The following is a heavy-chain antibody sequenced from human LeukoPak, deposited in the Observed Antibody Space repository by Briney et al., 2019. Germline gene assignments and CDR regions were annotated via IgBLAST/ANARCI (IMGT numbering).Heavy chain of an antibody. CDR2: INPNSGGT. Sequence: GASVKVSCKASGYTFTSYGISWVRQAPGQGLEWMGWINPNSGGTNYAQKFQGRVTMTRDTSISTAYMELSRLRSDDTAVYYCARDAYDSSYWGQGTLVTVSS. V-gene: IGHV1-2*02. CDR3: ARDAYDSSY. CDR1: GYTFTSYG. D-gene: IGHD3-22*01. J-gene: IGHJ4*02.